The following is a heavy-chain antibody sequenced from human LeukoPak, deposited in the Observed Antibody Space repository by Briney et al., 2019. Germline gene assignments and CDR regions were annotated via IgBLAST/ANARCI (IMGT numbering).Heavy chain of an antibody. CDR3: ARDRDWSVLYDASDI. CDR1: GFPFSSYS. V-gene: IGHV3-21*01. D-gene: IGHD3/OR15-3a*01. CDR2: ISSSSSYM. J-gene: IGHJ3*02. Sequence: GGSLRLSCAASGFPFSSYSMNWVRQAPGKGLEWVSFISSSSSYMYYADSVKGRFTISRDNAKNSLYLQMNSLRAEDTAVYYCARDRDWSVLYDASDIWGQGTMVTVS.